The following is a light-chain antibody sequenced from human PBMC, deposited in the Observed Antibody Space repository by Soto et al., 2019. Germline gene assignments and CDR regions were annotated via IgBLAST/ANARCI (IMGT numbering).Light chain of an antibody. V-gene: IGLV8-61*01. CDR1: SGSVSTGYY. Sequence: QTVVTQEPSFSVSPGGTVTLTCGLSSGSVSTGYYPSWYQQTPGQAPRTLIYSTNTRSSGVPDRFSGSILGNKAALTITGAQADDESDCYCVLYMGSGIWVFGGGTQLTVL. J-gene: IGLJ3*02. CDR3: VLYMGSGIWV. CDR2: STN.